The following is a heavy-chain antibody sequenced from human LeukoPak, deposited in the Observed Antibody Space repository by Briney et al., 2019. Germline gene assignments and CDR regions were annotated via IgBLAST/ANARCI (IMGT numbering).Heavy chain of an antibody. D-gene: IGHD5-18*01. CDR1: GYIFTNYW. CDR2: IDPSDSYT. CDR3: ARRGKMVTDFDY. Sequence: GESLKISCQVSGYIFTNYWIGWVRQMPGKGLEWMGRIDPSDSYTNYSPSFQGHVTISADKSISTAYLHWSSLKASDTAMYYCARRGKMVTDFDYWGQGTLVTVSS. J-gene: IGHJ4*02. V-gene: IGHV5-10-1*01.